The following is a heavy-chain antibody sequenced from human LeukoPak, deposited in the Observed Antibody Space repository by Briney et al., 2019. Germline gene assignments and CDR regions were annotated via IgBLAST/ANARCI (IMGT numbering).Heavy chain of an antibody. Sequence: PGGSLRLSCPASGFTFSSYSMNWVRQAPGKGLEWVSYISSSSSTIYYADSVKGRFTISRDNAKNSLYLQMNSLRVEDMALYYCAKDRGYSSSFFEIWGQGTLVTVSS. CDR2: ISSSSSTI. CDR1: GFTFSSYS. J-gene: IGHJ4*02. V-gene: IGHV3-48*04. D-gene: IGHD6-13*01. CDR3: AKDRGYSSSFFEI.